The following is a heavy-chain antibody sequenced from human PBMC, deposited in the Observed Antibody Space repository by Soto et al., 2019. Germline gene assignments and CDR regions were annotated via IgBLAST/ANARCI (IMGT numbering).Heavy chain of an antibody. V-gene: IGHV3-15*07. CDR1: GFTFSNAW. D-gene: IGHD3-22*01. J-gene: IGHJ4*02. CDR2: IKSKTDGGTT. Sequence: GGSLRLSCAASGFTFSNAWMNWVRQAPGKGLEWVGRIKSKTDGGTTDYAAPVKGRFTISRDDSKNTLYLQMNSLKTEDTAVYYCTLTRDYYDSSGYGDDYFDYWGQGTLVTVSS. CDR3: TLTRDYYDSSGYGDDYFDY.